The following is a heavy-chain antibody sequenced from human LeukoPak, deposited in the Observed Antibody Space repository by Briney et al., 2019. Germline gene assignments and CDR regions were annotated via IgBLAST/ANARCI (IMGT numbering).Heavy chain of an antibody. CDR3: ARDQGTTVVTPSL. CDR1: GFTFSDYY. J-gene: IGHJ4*02. Sequence: GGSLRLSCAASGFTFSDYYMSWIRQAPGKGLEWVAVISYDGSNKYYADSVKGRFTISRDNSKNTLYLQMNSLRAEDTAVYYCARDQGTTVVTPSLWGQGTLVTVSS. D-gene: IGHD4-23*01. CDR2: ISYDGSNK. V-gene: IGHV3-30*03.